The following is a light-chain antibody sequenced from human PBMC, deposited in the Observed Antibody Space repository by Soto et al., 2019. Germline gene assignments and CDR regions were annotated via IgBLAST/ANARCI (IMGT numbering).Light chain of an antibody. J-gene: IGLJ1*01. V-gene: IGLV2-23*01. Sequence: QSVLTQPASVSGSPGQPITISCTGTSSDVGSYNLVSWYQQHPSKAPKLMIYEGSKRPSGVSNRFSGSKSGNTASLTISGLQAEDEADYYCCSYAGSSTYVFGTGTKVTVL. CDR3: CSYAGSSTYV. CDR2: EGS. CDR1: SSDVGSYNL.